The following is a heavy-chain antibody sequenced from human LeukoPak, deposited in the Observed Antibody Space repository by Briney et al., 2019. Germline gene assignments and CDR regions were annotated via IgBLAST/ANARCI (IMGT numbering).Heavy chain of an antibody. V-gene: IGHV4-61*02. CDR1: GGSISISSYY. J-gene: IGHJ4*02. CDR2: IFTTENT. Sequence: PSETLSLTCSVSGGSISISSYYWAWIRQPAGRGLEWIGRIFTTENTDYNPSLTSRVTMSIDTSKNQFSLELRSVTAADTAVYYCTRDPAFYGSGDWGQGTLVTVSS. D-gene: IGHD3-10*01. CDR3: TRDPAFYGSGD.